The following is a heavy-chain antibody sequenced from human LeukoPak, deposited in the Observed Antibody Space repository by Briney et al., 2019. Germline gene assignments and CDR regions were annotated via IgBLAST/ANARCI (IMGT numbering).Heavy chain of an antibody. Sequence: SETLSLTCTVSGGSISGYYWSWIRQPPGKGLEWIGYIYYSGSINYNSSLKSRVAISVDTSGNQFSLKLSSMTAADTAVYYCVRNTLGHYDAFDIWGQGTMVTVSS. CDR2: IYYSGSI. V-gene: IGHV4-59*01. J-gene: IGHJ3*02. CDR1: GGSISGYY. CDR3: VRNTLGHYDAFDI. D-gene: IGHD1/OR15-1a*01.